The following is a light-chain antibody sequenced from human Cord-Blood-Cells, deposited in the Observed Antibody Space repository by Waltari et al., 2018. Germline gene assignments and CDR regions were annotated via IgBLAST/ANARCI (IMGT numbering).Light chain of an antibody. CDR2: DDS. CDR1: NIGSRR. J-gene: IGLJ2*01. Sequence: SYVLTQTPSASVAPGKTARIPCRGNNIGSRRVPWYQQKPGQAPVLVVYDDSDRPSGIPERFSGSNSGNTATLTISRVEAGDEADYYCQVWDSSSDHVVFGGGTKLTVL. CDR3: QVWDSSSDHVV. V-gene: IGLV3-21*03.